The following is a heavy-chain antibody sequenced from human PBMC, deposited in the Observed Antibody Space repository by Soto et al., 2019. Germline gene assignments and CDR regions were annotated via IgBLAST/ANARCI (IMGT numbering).Heavy chain of an antibody. CDR3: ARLEYSTSSFDY. CDR1: GYSFPTYW. Sequence: GESLKISCKGSGYSFPTYWIGWVRQLPGKGLEWMGIIYPGDSDTTYSPSFEVQVTISADKSISTAYLQWSSLKASDTAMYYCARLEYSTSSFDYWGQGTLVTVSS. V-gene: IGHV5-51*01. D-gene: IGHD6-6*01. J-gene: IGHJ4*02. CDR2: IYPGDSDT.